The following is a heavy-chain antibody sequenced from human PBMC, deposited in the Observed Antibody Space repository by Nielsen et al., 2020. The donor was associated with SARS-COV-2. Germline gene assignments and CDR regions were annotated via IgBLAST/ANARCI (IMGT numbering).Heavy chain of an antibody. CDR1: GYRFTAYS. J-gene: IGHJ4*02. CDR3: ARGDYSNPNY. D-gene: IGHD4-11*01. Sequence: ASVKVSCKASGYRFTAYSMHRVRQAPGQGPEWMGRIDPHSGGTTYAQKFQGRVTMTRDTSINTAYMELTRLRSDDTAVYYCARGDYSNPNYWGQGSLVTVSS. V-gene: IGHV1-2*06. CDR2: IDPHSGGT.